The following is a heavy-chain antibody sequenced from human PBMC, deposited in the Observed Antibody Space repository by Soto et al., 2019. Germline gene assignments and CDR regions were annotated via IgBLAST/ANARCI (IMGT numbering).Heavy chain of an antibody. Sequence: EVQLLESGGGLVQPGGSLRLSCAGSGFTFINYAMNWVRQAPGKGLEWVSSISGGGDATFFAYSVRGRFTISRDNSKNAVTLQMNSLGVDDTAVYYCARKILGSTSRPNYWYFDLWGRGTLVTGSS. CDR3: ARKILGSTSRPNYWYFDL. J-gene: IGHJ2*01. V-gene: IGHV3-23*01. D-gene: IGHD2-2*01. CDR2: ISGGGDAT. CDR1: GFTFINYA.